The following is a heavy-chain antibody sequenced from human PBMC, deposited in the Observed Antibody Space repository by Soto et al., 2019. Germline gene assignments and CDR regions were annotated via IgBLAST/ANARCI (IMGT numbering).Heavy chain of an antibody. Sequence: SVKVSCKASGGTFSSYAISWVRQAPGQGLEWMGGIIPIFGTANYAQKFQGRVTITADESTSTAYMELSSLRSEDTAVYYCARYNYDILTGPFDYWGQGTLVTVSS. J-gene: IGHJ4*02. CDR1: GGTFSSYA. CDR3: ARYNYDILTGPFDY. V-gene: IGHV1-69*13. D-gene: IGHD3-9*01. CDR2: IIPIFGTA.